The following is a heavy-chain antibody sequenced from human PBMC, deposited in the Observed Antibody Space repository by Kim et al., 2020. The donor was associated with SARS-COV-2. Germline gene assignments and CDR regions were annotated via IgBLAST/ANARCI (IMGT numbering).Heavy chain of an antibody. CDR3: AKDAIPYNKPWDWFDS. Sequence: DSVKGRFTVPKDNAKDHLYLQMNSLRVEDTGCYYCAKDAIPYNKPWDWFDSWGQGTLVTVSS. D-gene: IGHD2-21*01. V-gene: IGHV3-23*01. J-gene: IGHJ5*01.